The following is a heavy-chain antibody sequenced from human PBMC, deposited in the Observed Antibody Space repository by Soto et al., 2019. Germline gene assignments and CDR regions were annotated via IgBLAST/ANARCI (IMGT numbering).Heavy chain of an antibody. Sequence: QVQLVQSGAEVEKPGSSVRVSCKASGDIFTNYTISWVRQAPGQGLEWMGRIIPILDVANYALRLQDRVTITADKSTSTVYMELSSLRSEDTAIYYCARVKTDSGSYEGGYYMDVWGKGTTFTVSS. CDR2: IIPILDVA. D-gene: IGHD3-10*01. V-gene: IGHV1-69*02. CDR3: ARVKTDSGSYEGGYYMDV. J-gene: IGHJ6*03. CDR1: GDIFTNYT.